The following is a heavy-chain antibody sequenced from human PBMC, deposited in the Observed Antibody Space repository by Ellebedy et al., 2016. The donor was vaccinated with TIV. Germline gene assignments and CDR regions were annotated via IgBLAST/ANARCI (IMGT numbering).Heavy chain of an antibody. J-gene: IGHJ4*02. Sequence: GGSLRLSCTASGFTLNKYWMTWVRQAPGKGLEWVSVTYSDGRTYYGDSVKGRFTISRDNSQNTLYLQMTSLRVDDTAVYYCATDPDGVYGDTSAYWGRGTLVTVSS. CDR2: TYSDGRT. D-gene: IGHD4-17*01. CDR1: GFTLNKYW. V-gene: IGHV3-53*01. CDR3: ATDPDGVYGDTSAY.